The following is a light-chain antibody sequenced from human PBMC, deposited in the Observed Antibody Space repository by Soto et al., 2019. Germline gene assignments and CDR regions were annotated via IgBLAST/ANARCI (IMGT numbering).Light chain of an antibody. CDR2: GAS. V-gene: IGKV3-20*01. Sequence: EIVLAQSPGTLSLSPGERATLSCRASQSVSSSYLAWYQQKPGQAPRLLIYGASSRATGIPDRFSGSGSGTDFTLTISRLEPEDFAVYYYQQYGSSRFTFGRGTKVEIK. CDR1: QSVSSSY. CDR3: QQYGSSRFT. J-gene: IGKJ4*01.